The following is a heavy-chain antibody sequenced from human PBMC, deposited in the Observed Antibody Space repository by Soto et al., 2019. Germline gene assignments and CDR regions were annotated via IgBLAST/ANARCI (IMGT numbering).Heavy chain of an antibody. D-gene: IGHD5-12*01. CDR3: MSTVALPGYPDN. J-gene: IGHJ4*02. CDR2: IVPIVDTS. Sequence: QVQLVQSGAAVRQPASSVKVSCKTSGGTFSSYAISWVRQAPGQGLEWMGGIVPIVDTSTYAQKFQGRVTITADESTSHVYMGMSRLRSAETAVYCCMSTVALPGYPDNWGQGTLVTVSS. V-gene: IGHV1-69*12. CDR1: GGTFSSYA.